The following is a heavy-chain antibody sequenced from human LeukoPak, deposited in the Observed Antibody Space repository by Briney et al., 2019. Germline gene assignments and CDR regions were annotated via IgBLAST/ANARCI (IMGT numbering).Heavy chain of an antibody. CDR2: ISAYNGNT. CDR1: GYTFTSYG. Sequence: ASVKVSCKASGYTFTSYGISWVRQAPGQGLEWMGWISAYNGNTNYAQKLQGRVTMTTDTSTSTAYTELRSLRAEDTAVYYCAKGGGYEAQYYYYYLDVWGKGTTVTISS. CDR3: AKGGGYEAQYYYYYLDV. J-gene: IGHJ6*03. V-gene: IGHV1-18*01. D-gene: IGHD5-12*01.